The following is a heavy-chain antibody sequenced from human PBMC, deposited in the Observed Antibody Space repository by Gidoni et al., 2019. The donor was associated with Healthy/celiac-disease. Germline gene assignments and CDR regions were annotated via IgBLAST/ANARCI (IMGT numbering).Heavy chain of an antibody. V-gene: IGHV3-23*01. CDR3: AKVYGDYAGTGAFDI. CDR1: GFTFSRYD. J-gene: IGHJ3*02. Sequence: EVQLLESGGGLVQPGGSLRLSWSASGFTFSRYDMSWVRQAPGRGLEWVSAISGSGGSPYYADSVKGRFTISRDNSKNTLYLQMNSLRAEDTAVYYCAKVYGDYAGTGAFDIWGQGTMVTVSS. CDR2: ISGSGGSP. D-gene: IGHD4-17*01.